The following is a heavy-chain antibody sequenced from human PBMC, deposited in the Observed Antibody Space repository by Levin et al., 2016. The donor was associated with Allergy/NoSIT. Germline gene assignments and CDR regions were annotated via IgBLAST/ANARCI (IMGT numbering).Heavy chain of an antibody. CDR3: AATSYYDTSAYSSYFDL. D-gene: IGHD3-22*01. V-gene: IGHV4-59*08. Sequence: WIRQPPGKGLKWIGDIFYTGSTNYNPSLKSRVTISVDTSKNQFSLNLSSVTAADTAVFYCAATSYYDTSAYSSYFDLWGRGTLVTVSS. CDR2: IFYTGST. J-gene: IGHJ2*01.